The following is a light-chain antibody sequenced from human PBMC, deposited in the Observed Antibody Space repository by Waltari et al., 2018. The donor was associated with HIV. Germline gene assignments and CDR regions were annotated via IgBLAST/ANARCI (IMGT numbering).Light chain of an antibody. CDR2: DDR. CDR3: QVWDGSSDHWV. Sequence: SYVLTQPPSVSVAPGQTARITCGGDNIGTKSVHWYQQNPGQAPVLVVYDDRDRPSGIPERFSGFNSGNTATLTVSRVEVGDEADYYCQVWDGSSDHWVFGGGTKLTVL. J-gene: IGLJ3*02. CDR1: NIGTKS. V-gene: IGLV3-21*02.